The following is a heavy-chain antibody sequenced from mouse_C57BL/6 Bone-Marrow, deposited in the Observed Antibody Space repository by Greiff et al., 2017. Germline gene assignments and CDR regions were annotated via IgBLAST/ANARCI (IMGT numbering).Heavy chain of an antibody. D-gene: IGHD2-3*01. CDR1: GFSLTSYG. CDR2: IWSDGST. CDR3: ARQGDGYFFAY. V-gene: IGHV2-6-1*01. J-gene: IGHJ3*01. Sequence: QVQLKESGPGLVAPSPSLSISCTVSGFSLTSYGVHWVRQPPGKGLEWLVVIWSDGSTTYNYAPKYRLSISKENSKSQVVLKLNRLQTDDTAMDYCARQGDGYFFAYWGQGTLVTVSA.